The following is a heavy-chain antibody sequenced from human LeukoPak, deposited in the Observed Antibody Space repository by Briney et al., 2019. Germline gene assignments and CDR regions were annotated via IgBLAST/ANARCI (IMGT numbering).Heavy chain of an antibody. CDR2: ISYDGSNK. D-gene: IGHD3-9*01. CDR3: ARGYFDWSTDY. Sequence: GGSLRLSCAASGFTFSSYGMHWVRQAPGKGLEWVAVISYDGSNKYYADSVKGRFTISRDNSKNTLYLQMNSLRAEDMAVYYCARGYFDWSTDYWGQGTLVTVSS. J-gene: IGHJ4*02. CDR1: GFTFSSYG. V-gene: IGHV3-30*03.